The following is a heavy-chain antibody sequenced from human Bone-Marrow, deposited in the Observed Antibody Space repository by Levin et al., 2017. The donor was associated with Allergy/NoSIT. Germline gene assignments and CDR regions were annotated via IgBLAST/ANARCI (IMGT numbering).Heavy chain of an antibody. D-gene: IGHD4-17*01. J-gene: IGHJ5*02. CDR1: GGSFSGYY. CDR2: INHSGST. Sequence: GSLRLSCAVYGGSFSGYYWSWIRQPPGKGLEWIGEINHSGSTNYNPSLKSRVTISVDTSKNQFSLKLSSVTAADTAVYYCARGGYGDYYGWFDPWGQGTLVTVSS. V-gene: IGHV4-34*01. CDR3: ARGGYGDYYGWFDP.